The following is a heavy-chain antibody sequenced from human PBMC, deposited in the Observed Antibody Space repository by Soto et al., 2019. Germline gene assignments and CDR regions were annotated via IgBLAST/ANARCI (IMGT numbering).Heavy chain of an antibody. D-gene: IGHD5-12*01. CDR2: IYYSGST. J-gene: IGHJ4*02. CDR1: GGSISSSSYY. CDR3: ARVEMATITAYYFDY. Sequence: SETLSLTYTVSGGSISSSSYYWGWIRQPPGKGLEWIGSIYYSGSTYYNPSLKSRVTISVDTSKNQFSLKLSSVTAADTAVYYCARVEMATITAYYFDYWGQGTLVTVS. V-gene: IGHV4-39*01.